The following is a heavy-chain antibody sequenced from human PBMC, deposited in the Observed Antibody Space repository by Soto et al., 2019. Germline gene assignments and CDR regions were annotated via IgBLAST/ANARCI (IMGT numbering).Heavy chain of an antibody. D-gene: IGHD1-20*01. V-gene: IGHV3-48*03. J-gene: IGHJ3*01. CDR2: ISSSGSTI. CDR1: GFTFSSYE. Sequence: GSLRLSCAASGFTFSSYEMNWVRQAPGKGLEWVSYISSSGSTIYYADSVRGRFTISRDNSKKMLFLQMNSLRADDTAVYYCAKDRMDHNSVWDPFDVWGPGTVVTVSS. CDR3: AKDRMDHNSVWDPFDV.